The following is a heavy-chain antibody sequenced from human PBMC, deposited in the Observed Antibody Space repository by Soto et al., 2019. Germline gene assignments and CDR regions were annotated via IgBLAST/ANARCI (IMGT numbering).Heavy chain of an antibody. Sequence: SLKVSCTASGGTFSSYAISWVRQAPGQGVGWMRGIIPIFGTANYAKKFQGRDTITSDESTSTAYMELSSLRSEDTAVYYCASVSRYYSSSYYYDLWGQGTLVTVSS. D-gene: IGHD3-22*01. CDR1: GGTFSSYA. J-gene: IGHJ4*02. CDR2: IIPIFGTA. CDR3: ASVSRYYSSSYYYDL. V-gene: IGHV1-69*13.